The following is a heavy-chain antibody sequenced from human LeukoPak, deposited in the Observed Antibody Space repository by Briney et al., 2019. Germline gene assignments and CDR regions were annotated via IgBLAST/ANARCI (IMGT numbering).Heavy chain of an antibody. CDR1: GFTFSSYA. CDR2: ISGSGGST. J-gene: IGHJ4*02. D-gene: IGHD1-7*01. CDR3: AKRTGVTELHFDH. Sequence: GGSLRLSYAASGFTFSSYAMSWVRQAPGKGLEWVSAISGSGGSTYYADSVKGRFTISRDNSQNTLYQQMNSLRAEDTAVYYCAKRTGVTELHFDHWGQGTLVTVSS. V-gene: IGHV3-23*01.